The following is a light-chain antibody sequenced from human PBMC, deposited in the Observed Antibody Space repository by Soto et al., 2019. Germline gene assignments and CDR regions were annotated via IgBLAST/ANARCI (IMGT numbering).Light chain of an antibody. V-gene: IGKV3-15*01. CDR2: GAS. CDR3: HQYNNWPQT. CDR1: QSVSSN. Sequence: EIVMTQSPATLSVSPGERATRSCRASQSVSSNLAWYQQKPGQPPRLLLYGASTGAPGIPARFSGSGSGTEFTLTISSLQSEDFAVYYCHQYNNWPQTFGQGTKVDSK. J-gene: IGKJ1*01.